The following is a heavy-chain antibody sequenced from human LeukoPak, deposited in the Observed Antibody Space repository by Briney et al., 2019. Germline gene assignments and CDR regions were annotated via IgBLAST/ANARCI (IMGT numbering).Heavy chain of an antibody. CDR2: ISGSGGST. J-gene: IGHJ4*02. CDR1: GFTFSSYG. Sequence: GGSLRLSCAASGFTFSSYGMSYVRQAPRKELNWVSAISGSGGSTYYADSVKGRFTISRDNSKNTLYLQMNSLRAEDTAVYYCAKTGSSRFDYWGQGTLVTVSS. V-gene: IGHV3-23*01. CDR3: AKTGSSRFDY. D-gene: IGHD1-26*01.